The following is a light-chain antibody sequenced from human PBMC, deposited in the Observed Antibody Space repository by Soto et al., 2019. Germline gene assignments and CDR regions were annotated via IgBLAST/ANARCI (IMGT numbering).Light chain of an antibody. V-gene: IGLV2-8*01. CDR2: QVS. CDR1: SRDVGGYEY. CDR3: SSYAGKTVYV. J-gene: IGLJ1*01. Sequence: QSALAQPPSASGSPGQSVTISCTGTSRDVGGYEYVSWYQQHPGKAPKLNIYQVSQRPSGVPDRFSASKSGNTASLTVSGLQAEDEADYYCSSYAGKTVYVFGTGTKLTVL.